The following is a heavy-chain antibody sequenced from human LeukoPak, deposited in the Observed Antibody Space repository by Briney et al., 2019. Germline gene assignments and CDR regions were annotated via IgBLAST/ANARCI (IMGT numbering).Heavy chain of an antibody. CDR2: IRYDGSNK. CDR3: AKDPRTGYNWNYKGPGYFDY. Sequence: GGSLRLSCAASGFTFSSYGVHWVRQAPGKGLEWVAFIRYDGSNKYYADSVKGRFTISRDNSKNTLYLQMNSLRAEDTAVYYCAKDPRTGYNWNYKGPGYFDYWGQGTLVTVSS. J-gene: IGHJ4*02. CDR1: GFTFSSYG. V-gene: IGHV3-30*02. D-gene: IGHD1-7*01.